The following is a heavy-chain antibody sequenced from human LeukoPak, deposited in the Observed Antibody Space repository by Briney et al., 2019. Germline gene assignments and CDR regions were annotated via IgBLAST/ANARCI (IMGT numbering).Heavy chain of an antibody. J-gene: IGHJ4*02. CDR2: INPNSGGT. CDR3: ARDDSSGWYGNFDY. CDR1: GYTFTGYY. D-gene: IGHD6-19*01. Sequence: ASVKVSCKASGYTFTGYYMHWVRQAPGQGLEWMGWINPNSGGTNYAQKFQGRVTMTRDTSISTAYMELRRLRSDDTAVYYCARDDSSGWYGNFDYWGQGTLVTVSS. V-gene: IGHV1-2*02.